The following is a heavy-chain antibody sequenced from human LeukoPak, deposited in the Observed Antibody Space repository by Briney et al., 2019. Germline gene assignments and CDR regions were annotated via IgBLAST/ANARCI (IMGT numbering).Heavy chain of an antibody. CDR3: AREAGLYDSSAYHAFDI. CDR2: ISSTGSTV. V-gene: IGHV3-48*03. J-gene: IGHJ3*02. CDR1: GFTFSSYE. D-gene: IGHD3-22*01. Sequence: GGSLRLSCAASGFTFSSYEMNWVRQAPGKGLEWVSYISSTGSTVYYADSVKGRFTISRDNAKNSLYLQMNSLRAEDTAVYFCAREAGLYDSSAYHAFDIWGHGTMVTVSS.